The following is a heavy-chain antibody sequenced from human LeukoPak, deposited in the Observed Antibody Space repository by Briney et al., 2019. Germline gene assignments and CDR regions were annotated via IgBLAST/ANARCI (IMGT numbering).Heavy chain of an antibody. Sequence: GLCLHISCPGPGYGFTTYWIGWARYASVQGMEWMGIIYPGDSETRYSPSFQGQVTISADKSISTAYLQWSSLKASDTAMYYCASWYSSGFDYWGQGTLVTVSS. CDR2: IYPGDSET. J-gene: IGHJ4*02. D-gene: IGHD6-19*01. CDR3: ASWYSSGFDY. V-gene: IGHV5-51*01. CDR1: GYGFTTYW.